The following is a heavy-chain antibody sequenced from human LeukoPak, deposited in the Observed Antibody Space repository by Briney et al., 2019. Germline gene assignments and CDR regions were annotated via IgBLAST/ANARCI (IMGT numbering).Heavy chain of an antibody. Sequence: GGSLRLSCATSGFTFATYAMNWVRQAPGKGLEWVSGFSGSGGSTSYADSVKGRFTISRDSSKNTLYLQMDSLRADDTAVYYCAKDRCSRTNCYLFDFWGQGTLVTVSS. CDR3: AKDRCSRTNCYLFDF. CDR2: FSGSGGST. CDR1: GFTFATYA. V-gene: IGHV3-23*01. D-gene: IGHD2-2*01. J-gene: IGHJ4*02.